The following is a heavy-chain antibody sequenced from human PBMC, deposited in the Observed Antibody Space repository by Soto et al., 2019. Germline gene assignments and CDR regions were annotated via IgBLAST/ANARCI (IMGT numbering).Heavy chain of an antibody. J-gene: IGHJ3*02. CDR1: GFSLSTSGVG. CDR3: AHSIEGVVPAAIGGNSGAFDI. CDR2: IYWDDDK. D-gene: IGHD2-2*01. V-gene: IGHV2-5*02. Sequence: QITLKESGPTLVKPTQTLTLTCTFSGFSLSTSGVGVGWIRQPPGKALEWLALIYWDDDKRYSPSLKSRPTITKYPSKTQVVLTMTDMDPVDTSTYYFAHSIEGVVPAAIGGNSGAFDIWGQGPIVTVSS.